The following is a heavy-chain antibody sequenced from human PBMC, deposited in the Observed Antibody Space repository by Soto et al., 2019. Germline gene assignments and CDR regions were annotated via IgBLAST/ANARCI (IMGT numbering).Heavy chain of an antibody. Sequence: QVQLVQSGPEVEKPGASVKVSCKTSGYTFTSYGISWVRQAPGQGLEWMGWISTDKGKTNYARKFQGRVTMTTDTSTSTAYMELRSLTSDDTAVYYCAPRSPAFDYWGQGTLVTVS. CDR1: GYTFTSYG. J-gene: IGHJ4*02. CDR2: ISTDKGKT. CDR3: APRSPAFDY. V-gene: IGHV1-18*01.